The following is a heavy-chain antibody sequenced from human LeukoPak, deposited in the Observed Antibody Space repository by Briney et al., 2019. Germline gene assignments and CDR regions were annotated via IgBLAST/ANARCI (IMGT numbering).Heavy chain of an antibody. Sequence: GGSLRLSCAASGFIVSGKYMSWVRQAPGKGLEWVSVIRSDGSTSYADSVKGRFTISRDNSKNTLYLQMNSLRAEGTAVYYCAREGSFDSSGYNDALDIWGQGTMVTVSA. J-gene: IGHJ3*02. V-gene: IGHV3-53*01. CDR2: IRSDGST. CDR1: GFIVSGKY. CDR3: AREGSFDSSGYNDALDI. D-gene: IGHD3-22*01.